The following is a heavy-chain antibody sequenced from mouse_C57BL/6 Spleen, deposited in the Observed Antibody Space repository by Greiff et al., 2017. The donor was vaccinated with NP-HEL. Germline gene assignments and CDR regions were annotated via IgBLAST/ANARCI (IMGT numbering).Heavy chain of an antibody. D-gene: IGHD1-1*01. J-gene: IGHJ1*03. CDR1: GFNIKDDY. V-gene: IGHV14-4*01. CDR2: IDPENGDT. Sequence: EVQLQQSGAELVRPGASVKLSCTASGFNIKDDYMHWVKQRPEQGLEWIGWIDPENGDTEYASNVQGKATITADKSSNTGYLQLSSLTSEDTAVYYCTTGTTVVFDVWGTGTTVTVSS. CDR3: TTGTTVVFDV.